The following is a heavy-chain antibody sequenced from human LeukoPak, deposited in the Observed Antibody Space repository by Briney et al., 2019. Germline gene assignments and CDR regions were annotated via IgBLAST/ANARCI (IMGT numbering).Heavy chain of an antibody. V-gene: IGHV3-23*01. D-gene: IGHD2-8*02. Sequence: GGSLRLSCEASGFTFSTFAMIWVRQPPGKGLEWVSSIFPSGGEIHYADSVRGRFTISRDNSKSILSLQMNSLRAEDTAIYYCATYRQVLLPFESWGQGTLVTVSS. CDR1: GFTFSTFA. CDR3: ATYRQVLLPFES. J-gene: IGHJ4*02. CDR2: IFPSGGEI.